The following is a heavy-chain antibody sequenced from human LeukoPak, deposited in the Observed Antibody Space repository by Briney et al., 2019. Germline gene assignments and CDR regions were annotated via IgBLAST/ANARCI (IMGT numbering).Heavy chain of an antibody. V-gene: IGHV1-2*06. CDR3: ARGGYYDSSGNY. D-gene: IGHD3-22*01. CDR1: GYTFTGYY. Sequence: ASVKVSCKASGYTFTGYYMHWVRQAPGQELEWMGRINPNSGGTNYAQKFQGRVTMTRDTSISTAYMELSSLRSDDTAVYYCARGGYYDSSGNYWGQGTLVTVSS. J-gene: IGHJ4*02. CDR2: INPNSGGT.